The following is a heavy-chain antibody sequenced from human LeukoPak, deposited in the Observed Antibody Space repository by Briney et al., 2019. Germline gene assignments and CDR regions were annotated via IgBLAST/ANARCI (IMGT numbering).Heavy chain of an antibody. CDR3: ARLPDSWYGVLYYFDY. D-gene: IGHD6-13*01. CDR2: IYAGDSDT. Sequence: GESLKISCKGSGYIFPNYWLGWVRQMPGKGLEWMGFIYAGDSDTTYSPSFQGQVTISADKSISTAHLQWSSLKASDTAMYYCARLPDSWYGVLYYFDYWGQGTLVTVSS. J-gene: IGHJ4*02. V-gene: IGHV5-51*01. CDR1: GYIFPNYW.